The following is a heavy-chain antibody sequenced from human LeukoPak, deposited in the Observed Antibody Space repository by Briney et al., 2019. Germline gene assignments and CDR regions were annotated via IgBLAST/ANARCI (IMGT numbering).Heavy chain of an antibody. CDR2: ISYSGST. Sequence: PSETLSLTCTVSGASISSYYWSWIRQPPGKGLEWIAYISYSGSTNYHPSLKSRVTISVDTSKNQFSLKLTSVTAADTAVYYCARPSSTSRWYFDLWGRGTLVTVSS. CDR1: GASISSYY. CDR3: ARPSSTSRWYFDL. V-gene: IGHV4-59*01. D-gene: IGHD2-2*01. J-gene: IGHJ2*01.